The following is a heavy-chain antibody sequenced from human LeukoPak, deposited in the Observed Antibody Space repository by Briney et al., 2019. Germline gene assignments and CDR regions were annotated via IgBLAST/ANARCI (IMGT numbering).Heavy chain of an antibody. CDR3: ASDVAPGTASRDDALDI. CDR1: GYTITSYG. V-gene: IGHV1-18*01. D-gene: IGHD3-10*01. J-gene: IGHJ3*02. CDR2: ISAYNGNT. Sequence: ASLKVSCKASGYTITSYGISWVRQAPGQGLESMGWISAYNGNTNYAQNLQGRVTMTTDTSTRTAYMEVRGLRSDDTAVYYCASDVAPGTASRDDALDIWGQGTMVTVSS.